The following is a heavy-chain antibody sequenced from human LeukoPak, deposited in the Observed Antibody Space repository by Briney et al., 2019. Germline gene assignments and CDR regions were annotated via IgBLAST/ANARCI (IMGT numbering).Heavy chain of an antibody. CDR3: ARALYYYDTLDAFDI. J-gene: IGHJ3*02. D-gene: IGHD3-22*01. CDR2: INPSGGST. CDR1: GYTFTSYY. V-gene: IGHV1-46*01. Sequence: ASVKVSCKASGYTFTSYYMHWVRQAPGHGLEWMGIINPSGGSTSYAQKFQGRVTMTRDTSTSTVYMELSSLRSEDTAVYYCARALYYYDTLDAFDIWGQGTMVTVSS.